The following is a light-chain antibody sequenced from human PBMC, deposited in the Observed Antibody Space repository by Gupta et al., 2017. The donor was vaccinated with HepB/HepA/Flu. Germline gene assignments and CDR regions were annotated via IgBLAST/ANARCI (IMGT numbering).Light chain of an antibody. CDR2: DVS. CDR1: SSDVGGYNY. CDR3: SSYTSSSTLEVV. V-gene: IGLV2-14*03. Sequence: QSALPQPASVSGSPGQSLTISCTGTSSDVGGYNYVSWYQQHPGKAPKLMIYDVSNRPSGVSNRFSGSKSGNTASLTISGLQAEDEADYYCSSYTSSSTLEVVFGGGTKLTVL. J-gene: IGLJ2*01.